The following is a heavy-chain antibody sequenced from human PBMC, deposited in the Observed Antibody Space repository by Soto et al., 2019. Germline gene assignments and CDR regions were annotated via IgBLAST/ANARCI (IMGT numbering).Heavy chain of an antibody. CDR3: ARDGTRCCGDCYTYDY. J-gene: IGHJ4*02. V-gene: IGHV1-18*01. CDR1: GYTFTIYG. D-gene: IGHD2-21*02. CDR2: ISAYNGNT. Sequence: QVQLVQSGAEVKKPGASVKVYCKASGYTFTIYGISWVLQAPGQGLAWMGWISAYNGNTNYAQKLQGRVTMTTDTSTSIAYMKLRSLRSDDTAVYYCARDGTRCCGDCYTYDYWGQGNLVNVSS.